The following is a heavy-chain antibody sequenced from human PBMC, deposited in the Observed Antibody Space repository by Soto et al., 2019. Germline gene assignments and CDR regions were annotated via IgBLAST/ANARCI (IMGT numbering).Heavy chain of an antibody. CDR1: GGSISSGGYY. CDR2: IYYSGST. J-gene: IGHJ4*02. CDR3: AREKVGGYYRLPYFDY. D-gene: IGHD3-22*01. Sequence: PSETLSLTCTVSGGSISSGGYYWSWIRQHPGKGLEWIGYIYYSGSTYYSPSLKSRVTISVDTSKNQFSLKLSSVTAADTAVYYCAREKVGGYYRLPYFDYWGQGTLVTVSS. V-gene: IGHV4-31*03.